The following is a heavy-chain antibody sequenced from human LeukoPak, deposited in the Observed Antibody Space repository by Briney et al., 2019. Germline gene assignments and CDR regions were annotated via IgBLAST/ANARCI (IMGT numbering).Heavy chain of an antibody. V-gene: IGHV3-7*01. D-gene: IGHD2-2*01. J-gene: IGHJ6*02. CDR1: GFSFSSYW. CDR2: IKVDGSEK. CDR3: AREASNQLLRYYYYYYGMDV. Sequence: GGSLRLSCAASGFSFSSYWMSWVRQAPGKGLEWVANIKVDGSEKYYVDSVKGRFTISRDNAKKSLYLQMNSLRAEDTAVYYCAREASNQLLRYYYYYYGMDVWGQGTTVTVSS.